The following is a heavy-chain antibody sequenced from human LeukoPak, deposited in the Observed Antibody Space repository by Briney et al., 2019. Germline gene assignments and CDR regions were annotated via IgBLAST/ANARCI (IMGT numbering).Heavy chain of an antibody. Sequence: SQTLSLTSAISGDCVSSNSAAWNWVRQSPSRGLGWLGKIYYRSKWYNDSAISVKSRITMNTDTSNNQFSVQLNSLTPGDTAIYYWAREANHNNYGSANLYALDIWGEETMVTVSS. D-gene: IGHD3-10*01. CDR2: IYYRSKWYN. J-gene: IGHJ3*02. CDR3: AREANHNNYGSANLYALDI. CDR1: GDCVSSNSAA. V-gene: IGHV6-1*01.